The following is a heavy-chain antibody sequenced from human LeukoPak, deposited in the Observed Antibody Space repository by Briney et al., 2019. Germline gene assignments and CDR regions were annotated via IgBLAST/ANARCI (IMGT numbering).Heavy chain of an antibody. J-gene: IGHJ4*02. D-gene: IGHD3-22*01. V-gene: IGHV1-69*05. CDR2: IIPIFGTA. CDR3: ARDLDSSGYYLDY. Sequence: SVKVSCKASGGTFSSYAISWVRQAPGQGLEWMGGIIPIFGTANYAQKFQGRVTMTRDMSTSTVYMELSSLRSEDTAVYYCARDLDSSGYYLDYWGQGTLVTVSS. CDR1: GGTFSSYA.